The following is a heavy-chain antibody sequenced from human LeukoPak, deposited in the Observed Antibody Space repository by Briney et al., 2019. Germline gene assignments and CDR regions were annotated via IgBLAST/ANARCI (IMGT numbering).Heavy chain of an antibody. CDR2: IVVGSGNT. CDR3: AAVSGIRGYSYTFDY. Sequence: GTSVKVSCKASGFTFTSSAVQRVRQARGQRLEWIGWIVVGSGNTNYAQKFQERVTITRDMSTSTAYMELSSLRSEDTAVYYCAAVSGIRGYSYTFDYWGQGTLVTVSS. D-gene: IGHD5-18*01. V-gene: IGHV1-58*01. J-gene: IGHJ4*02. CDR1: GFTFTSSA.